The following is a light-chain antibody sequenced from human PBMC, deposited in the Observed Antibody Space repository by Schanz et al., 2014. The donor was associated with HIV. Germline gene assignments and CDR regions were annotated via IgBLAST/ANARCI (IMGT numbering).Light chain of an antibody. Sequence: DIQMTQSPSSLSASIGDRVTITCRASQDITNYLAWYQQKPGKVPMLLIYAASTLRSGVPSRFSGSGSGTDFTLTISSLQPEDVATYYCQKYDSAPLTFGGGTKVEIK. CDR3: QKYDSAPLT. J-gene: IGKJ4*01. CDR1: QDITNY. CDR2: AAS. V-gene: IGKV1-27*01.